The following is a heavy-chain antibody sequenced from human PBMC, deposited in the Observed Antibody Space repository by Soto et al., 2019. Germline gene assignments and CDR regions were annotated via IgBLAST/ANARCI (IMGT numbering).Heavy chain of an antibody. CDR1: GYTFTSYA. CDR2: INAGNGNT. Sequence: QVPLVQSGAEVKKPGASVKVSCKASGYTFTSYAMHWVRQAPGQRLEWMGWINAGNGNTKYSQKFQGRVTITRDTSASTAYMELSSLRSEDTAVYYCARSEQWLDYFDYWGQGTLVTVSS. J-gene: IGHJ4*02. D-gene: IGHD6-19*01. V-gene: IGHV1-3*01. CDR3: ARSEQWLDYFDY.